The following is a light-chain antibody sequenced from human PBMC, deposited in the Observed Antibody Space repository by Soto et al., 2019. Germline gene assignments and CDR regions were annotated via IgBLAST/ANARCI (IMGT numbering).Light chain of an antibody. CDR3: QQYNSFPWT. CDR1: QSISSW. CDR2: KAS. J-gene: IGKJ1*01. V-gene: IGKV1-5*03. Sequence: DLQLTQSPSTLSESVGDRVTITCRASQSISSWLAWYQQKPGKAPKLLIYKASSLESGVPSRFSGSGSGTEFTLTISSLQPDDFATYYCQQYNSFPWTFGQGTRWIS.